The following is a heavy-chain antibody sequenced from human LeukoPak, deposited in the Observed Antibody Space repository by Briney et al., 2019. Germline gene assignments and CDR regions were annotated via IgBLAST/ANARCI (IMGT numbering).Heavy chain of an antibody. D-gene: IGHD3-22*01. Sequence: SETLSLTCTVSGGSISSYYWSWIRQPPGKGLEWIGYIYYSGSTNYNPSLKSRVTISVDTSKNQFSLKLSSVTAADTAVYYCASLRDSSGYYYFDYWGQGTLVTVSS. J-gene: IGHJ4*02. CDR1: GGSISSYY. CDR2: IYYSGST. CDR3: ASLRDSSGYYYFDY. V-gene: IGHV4-59*08.